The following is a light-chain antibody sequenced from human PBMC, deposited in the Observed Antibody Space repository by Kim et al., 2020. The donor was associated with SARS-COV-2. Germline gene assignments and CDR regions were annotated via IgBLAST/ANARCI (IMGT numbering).Light chain of an antibody. J-gene: IGLJ2*01. CDR2: SNN. V-gene: IGLV1-44*01. Sequence: GQRITISCSGSSPKIGSDTVSEYQRLPGAAPILLVYSNNQRPSGVPDQFSSSKSGTSASLANSGLQSEDEADYYCAAWDGSLNGVVFGGGTKLTVL. CDR3: AAWDGSLNGVV. CDR1: SPKIGSDT.